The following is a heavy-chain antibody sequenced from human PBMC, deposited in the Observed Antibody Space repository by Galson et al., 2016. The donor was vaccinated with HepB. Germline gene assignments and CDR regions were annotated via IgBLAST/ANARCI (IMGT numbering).Heavy chain of an antibody. CDR1: GYTFTSYY. D-gene: IGHD2-2*01. CDR2: INPGNGNK. V-gene: IGHV1-46*01. Sequence: SVKVSCKASGYTFTSYYMHWVRQAPGQGLEWMAIINPGNGNKNYAQKFQGRITMTRDTSTSTVYMELSSLRSEDAAVYYCAREFGDCSSLECSKQHFDHWGQGSLVTVSS. CDR3: AREFGDCSSLECSKQHFDH. J-gene: IGHJ4*02.